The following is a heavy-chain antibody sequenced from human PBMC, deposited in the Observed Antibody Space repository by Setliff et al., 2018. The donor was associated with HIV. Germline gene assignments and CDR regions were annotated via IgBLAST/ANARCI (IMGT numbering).Heavy chain of an antibody. V-gene: IGHV1-18*01. CDR2: ISGYNGNT. Sequence: ASVKVSCKASGYTFTNYDINWVRQAPGQGLEWMGWISGYNGNTNYAQNLQGRVTIITDTSTSTAYMELRSLTSDDTAVYFCARGMGYVGYDWGLPWAPFDSWGQGTLVTVSS. D-gene: IGHD5-12*01. J-gene: IGHJ4*02. CDR3: ARGMGYVGYDWGLPWAPFDS. CDR1: GYTFTNYD.